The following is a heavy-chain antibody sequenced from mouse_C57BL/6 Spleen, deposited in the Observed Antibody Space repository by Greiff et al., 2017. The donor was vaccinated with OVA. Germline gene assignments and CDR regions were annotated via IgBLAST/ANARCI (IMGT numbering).Heavy chain of an antibody. J-gene: IGHJ4*01. CDR2: IWSDGST. CDR3: ARDYGNYEAMDY. D-gene: IGHD2-1*01. CDR1: GFSLTSYG. Sequence: VKLMESGPGLVAPSQSLSITCTVSGFSLTSYGVHWVRQPPGKGLEWLVVIWSDGSTTYNSALKSRLSISKDNSKSQVFLKMNSLQTDDTAMYYCARDYGNYEAMDYWGQGTSVTVSS. V-gene: IGHV2-6*03.